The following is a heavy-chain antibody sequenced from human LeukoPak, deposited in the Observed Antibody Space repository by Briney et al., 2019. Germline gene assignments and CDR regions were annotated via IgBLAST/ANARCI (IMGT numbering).Heavy chain of an antibody. D-gene: IGHD3-22*01. CDR1: GGSITPYY. J-gene: IGHJ5*02. CDR3: ARGRGSSGYYHEGEWFDP. Sequence: SETLSLTCSVSGGSITPYYWSWIRQPPGKGLEWIGYIFYSGSTNFNPSLKSRVTMSVDTSMNQFSLNLSSVTAADTAVYYCARGRGSSGYYHEGEWFDPWGQGTLVTVSS. V-gene: IGHV4-59*01. CDR2: IFYSGST.